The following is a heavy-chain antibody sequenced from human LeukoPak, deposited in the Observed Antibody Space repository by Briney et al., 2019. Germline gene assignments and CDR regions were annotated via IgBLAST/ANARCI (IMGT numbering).Heavy chain of an antibody. D-gene: IGHD2/OR15-2a*01. V-gene: IGHV4-59*01. Sequence: SETLSLTCTVSGGSISRYYWSWIRQPPGKGLEWIGYIYYSGSTNYNPSLKSRVTISVDTSKNQFSLKLISLTAADAAVYYCSRGTIYRGTTWFDPWGQGTLVTVSS. CDR3: SRGTIYRGTTWFDP. CDR1: GGSISRYY. CDR2: IYYSGST. J-gene: IGHJ5*02.